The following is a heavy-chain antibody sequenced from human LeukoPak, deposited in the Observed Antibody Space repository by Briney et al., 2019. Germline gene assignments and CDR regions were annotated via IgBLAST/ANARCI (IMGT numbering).Heavy chain of an antibody. CDR3: AREGYYDSSGYYGAEYFQH. D-gene: IGHD3-22*01. CDR1: GGTFSSYA. CDR2: IIPIFGTA. V-gene: IGHV1-69*05. Sequence: GSSVKVSCKASGGTFSSYAISWVRQAPGQGLEWMGRIIPIFGTANYAQKFQGRVTITTDESTSTAYMELSSLRSEDTAVYYCAREGYYDSSGYYGAEYFQHWGQEPWSPSPQ. J-gene: IGHJ1*01.